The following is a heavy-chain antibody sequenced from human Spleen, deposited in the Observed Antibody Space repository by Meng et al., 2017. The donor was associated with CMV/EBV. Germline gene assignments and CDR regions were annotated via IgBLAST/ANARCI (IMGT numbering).Heavy chain of an antibody. J-gene: IGHJ4*02. CDR2: ISSSGSTI. CDR1: GFTFSSYE. V-gene: IGHV3-48*03. CDR3: SRDQRCSTASCYGVDY. D-gene: IGHD2-2*01. Sequence: GESLKISCAASGFTFSSYEMNWVRQAPGKGLEWVSYISSSGSTIYYADSVKGRFTISRDNSKNSLYLQMNSLRAEDTAVYYCSRDQRCSTASCYGVDYWGQGTLVTVSS.